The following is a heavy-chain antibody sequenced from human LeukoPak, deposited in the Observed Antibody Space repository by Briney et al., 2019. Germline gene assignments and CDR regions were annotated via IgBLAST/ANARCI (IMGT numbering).Heavy chain of an antibody. V-gene: IGHV3-20*04. D-gene: IGHD1-26*01. CDR1: GFTFSSYG. CDR2: INWNGGST. J-gene: IGHJ4*02. Sequence: GGSLRLSCAASGFTFSSYGMHWVRQAPGKGLEWVSGINWNGGSTGYADSVKGRFTISRDNAKNSLYLQMNSLRAEDTALYYCARVRHGYSGSYYFDYWGQGTLVTVSS. CDR3: ARVRHGYSGSYYFDY.